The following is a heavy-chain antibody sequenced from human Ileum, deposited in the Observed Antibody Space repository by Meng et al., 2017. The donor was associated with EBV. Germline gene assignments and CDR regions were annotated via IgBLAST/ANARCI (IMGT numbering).Heavy chain of an antibody. CDR1: GGSISSSNW. Sequence: QVRLQGSGPGLVKPSGTLSLTCAVSGGSISSSNWWSWVRQAPGKGLEWIGEIHHTESTNYNPSLKSRVTISVDKSKNQFSLKLSSVTAADTAVYYCARESYSDSSGYYSLDYWGQGSLVTVSS. V-gene: IGHV4-4*02. CDR2: IHHTEST. CDR3: ARESYSDSSGYYSLDY. J-gene: IGHJ4*02. D-gene: IGHD3-22*01.